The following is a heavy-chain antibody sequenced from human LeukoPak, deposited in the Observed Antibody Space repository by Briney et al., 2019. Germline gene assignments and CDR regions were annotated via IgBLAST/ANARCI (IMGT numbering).Heavy chain of an antibody. Sequence: GGSLRLSCAASGFTFSSYWMHWVRQAPGKGLVWVSRINSDGSSTSYADSVKGRFTISRDNAKNTLYLQVNSLRAEDTAVYYCARGVITMVRGVLDYWGQGTLVTVSS. J-gene: IGHJ4*02. CDR3: ARGVITMVRGVLDY. CDR2: INSDGSST. V-gene: IGHV3-74*01. D-gene: IGHD3-10*01. CDR1: GFTFSSYW.